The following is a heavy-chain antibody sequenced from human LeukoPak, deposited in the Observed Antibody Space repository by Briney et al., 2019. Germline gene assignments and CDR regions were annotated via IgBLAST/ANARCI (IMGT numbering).Heavy chain of an antibody. J-gene: IGHJ5*02. CDR2: INHSGST. V-gene: IGHV4-34*01. CDR3: ARATDILTGYWGHRFDP. Sequence: SETLSLTCAVYGGSFSGYYWSWIRQPPGKGLEWIGEINHSGSTNYNPSLKSRVTISVDTSKNQFSLKLSSVTAEDTAVYYCARATDILTGYWGHRFDPWGQGTLVTVSS. D-gene: IGHD3-9*01. CDR1: GGSFSGYY.